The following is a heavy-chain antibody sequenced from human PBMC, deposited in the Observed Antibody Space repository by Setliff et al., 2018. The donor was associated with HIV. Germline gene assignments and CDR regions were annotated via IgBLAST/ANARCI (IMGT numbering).Heavy chain of an antibody. CDR1: GGYISSGGYC. CDR3: GGTYYNFRSV. J-gene: IGHJ4*02. CDR2: IYYSGST. D-gene: IGHD3-3*01. V-gene: IGHV4-31*03. Sequence: PSETLSLTCTVSGGYISSGGYCWSWIRQHPGKGLEWIGYIYYSGSTHYNPSLKPRVSISLDTSKNQFSLNLKSVTAADTAMYFCGGTYYNFRSVWGQGTLVTVSS.